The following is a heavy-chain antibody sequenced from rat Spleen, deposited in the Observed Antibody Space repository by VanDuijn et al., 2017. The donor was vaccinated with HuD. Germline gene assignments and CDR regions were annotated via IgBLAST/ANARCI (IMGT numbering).Heavy chain of an antibody. J-gene: IGHJ2*01. Sequence: QVQLKESGPGLVQPSETLSLTCTVSGFSLSNYGLIWVRQPPGKGLEWMGVIWGNGNANYNSPLKSRLSISRATSKSQVFLKLNSLQTEDTAMYFCASRGRTYWGQGVMVTVSS. CDR2: IWGNGNA. CDR1: GFSLSNYG. V-gene: IGHV2-13*01. CDR3: ASRGRTY.